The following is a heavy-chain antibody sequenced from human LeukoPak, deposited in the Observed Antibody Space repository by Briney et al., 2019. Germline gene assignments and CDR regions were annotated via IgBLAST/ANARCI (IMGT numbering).Heavy chain of an antibody. Sequence: SETLSLTCTVSGGSISSSSYYWGWIRQHPGKGLEWIVSIYYSGDTYYNPSLKSRRVTISVDTSKNQFSLRLSSVTAADTAVYYCARHQWHYYYYMGVWGKGSTVTVSS. D-gene: IGHD6-19*01. CDR3: ARHQWHYYYYMGV. CDR1: GGSISSSSYY. CDR2: IYYSGDT. J-gene: IGHJ6*03. V-gene: IGHV4-39*01.